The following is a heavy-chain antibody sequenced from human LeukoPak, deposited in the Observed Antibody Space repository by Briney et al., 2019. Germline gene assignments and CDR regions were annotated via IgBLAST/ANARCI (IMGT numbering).Heavy chain of an antibody. J-gene: IGHJ6*02. Sequence: SETLSLTCTVSGGSISGHYWTWVRQPQGEGLEWIGQIHYSGKADYNPSLRSRITISVDTSKNQMSLKVTSVTAADTAVYYCARFGVDYDMDVWGQGTTVTVS. V-gene: IGHV4-59*11. CDR1: GGSISGHY. CDR2: IHYSGKA. CDR3: ARFGVDYDMDV. D-gene: IGHD3-16*01.